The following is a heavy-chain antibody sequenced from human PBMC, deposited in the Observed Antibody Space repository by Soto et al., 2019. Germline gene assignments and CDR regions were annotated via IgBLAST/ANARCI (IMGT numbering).Heavy chain of an antibody. CDR1: GATLNSFINYG. Sequence: QVQLVQSGAEVKKPGSSVRVSCKASGATLNSFINYGITWVRQAPGQGLEYMGGIIPVFGAANHAQKFQGSVTMSADESTRTVNMELSSLTSKDTAVYYCARGAATKFLVLKYDALEIWGQGTMVTVSS. V-gene: IGHV1-69*12. CDR3: ARGAATKFLVLKYDALEI. D-gene: IGHD5-12*01. CDR2: IIPVFGAA. J-gene: IGHJ3*02.